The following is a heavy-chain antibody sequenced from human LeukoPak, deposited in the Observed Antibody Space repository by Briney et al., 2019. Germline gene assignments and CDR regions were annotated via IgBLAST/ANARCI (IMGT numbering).Heavy chain of an antibody. D-gene: IGHD4-17*01. CDR2: ISSTSYI. J-gene: IGHJ4*02. Sequence: GGSLGLSCAASGFTFSTYSMIWVRQAPGKGLEWVSFISSTSYIYNADSVKGRFTISRDNAKNSLYLQMNSLRVEDTAVYYCARGGLYGDYLDYWGQGTLVTVSP. V-gene: IGHV3-21*01. CDR3: ARGGLYGDYLDY. CDR1: GFTFSTYS.